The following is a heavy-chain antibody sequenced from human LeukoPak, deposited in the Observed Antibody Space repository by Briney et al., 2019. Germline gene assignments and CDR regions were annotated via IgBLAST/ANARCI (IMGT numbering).Heavy chain of an antibody. CDR1: GFAFTNAW. Sequence: PGGSLRLSCAASGFAFTNAWMNWVRQAPGKGLEWVGLIKRKTDGGTTDYAAPVKGRFTISRDDSKNTLFLQMNSLKAEDTAVYYCARGNWGSWPFDYWGQGTLVTVSS. V-gene: IGHV3-15*07. J-gene: IGHJ4*02. CDR3: ARGNWGSWPFDY. CDR2: IKRKTDGGTT. D-gene: IGHD3-16*01.